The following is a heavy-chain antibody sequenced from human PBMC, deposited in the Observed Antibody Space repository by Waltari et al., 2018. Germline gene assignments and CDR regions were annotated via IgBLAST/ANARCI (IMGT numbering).Heavy chain of an antibody. CDR2: IIPILGIA. CDR3: AREGRDGSGSYPDY. Sequence: QVQLVQSGAEGKKPGSSVKVSCKASGGTFSSYTISWVRQAPGQGLEWMGRIIPILGIANYAPKFQGRVTITADKSTSTAYMELSSLRSEDTAVYYCAREGRDGSGSYPDYWGQGTLVTVSS. J-gene: IGHJ4*02. CDR1: GGTFSSYT. V-gene: IGHV1-69*08. D-gene: IGHD3-10*01.